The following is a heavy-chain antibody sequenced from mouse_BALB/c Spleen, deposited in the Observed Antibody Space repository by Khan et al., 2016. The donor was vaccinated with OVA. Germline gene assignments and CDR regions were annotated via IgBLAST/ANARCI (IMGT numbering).Heavy chain of an antibody. CDR3: VNHGSSSAWFTY. J-gene: IGHJ3*01. CDR1: GYTFTSYW. CDR2: INPSTDYT. D-gene: IGHD1-1*01. V-gene: IGHV1-7*01. Sequence: QVQLKQSGAELVKPGASVKMSCKASGYTFTSYWMHWVKQRPGQGLEWIGYINPSTDYTEYNQKFKDKATLTVDKSSSTAYMQLTSLTSEDSAVYYCVNHGSSSAWFTYWGQGTLVTVSA.